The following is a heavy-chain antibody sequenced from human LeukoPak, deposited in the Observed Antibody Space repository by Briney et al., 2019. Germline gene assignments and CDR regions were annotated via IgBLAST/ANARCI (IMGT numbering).Heavy chain of an antibody. J-gene: IGHJ6*02. V-gene: IGHV1-69*13. CDR1: GGTFSSYA. Sequence: GASVKVSCKASGGTFSSYAISWVRQAPGQGLEWMGGIIPLFGTANYAQNFQGRVTITADESTSTAYMELSSLRPEDTAVYYCAIPSRSSSSSFGMDVWGQGTTVTVSS. CDR2: IIPLFGTA. D-gene: IGHD6-6*01. CDR3: AIPSRSSSSSFGMDV.